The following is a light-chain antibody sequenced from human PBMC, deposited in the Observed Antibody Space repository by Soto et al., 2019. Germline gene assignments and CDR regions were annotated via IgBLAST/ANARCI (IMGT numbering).Light chain of an antibody. V-gene: IGKV1-5*01. J-gene: IGKJ1*01. CDR2: DAT. CDR3: QQYNDYSTWT. CDR1: QSISRW. Sequence: DIQMTQSPSTLSASVGDRVTITCRASQSISRWLAWYQQKPGKAPKVLIWDATSLQRGVPSRFSGSGSGTEFTLTISSLQPDDFATYYCQQYNDYSTWTFGQGTKVDIK.